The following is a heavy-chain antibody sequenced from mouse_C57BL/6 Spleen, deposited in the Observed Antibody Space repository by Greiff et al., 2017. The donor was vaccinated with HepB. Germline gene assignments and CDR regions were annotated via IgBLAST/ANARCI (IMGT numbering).Heavy chain of an antibody. D-gene: IGHD2-10*02. Sequence: QVQLQQPGTELVKPGASVKLSCKASGYTFTSYWMHWVKQRPGQGLEWIGNINPSNGGTNYNEKFKSKATLTVDKSSSTAFMQLSSLKSEASAVYYCARFDPYGSQWFAYWGQGTLVTVSA. CDR1: GYTFTSYW. V-gene: IGHV1-53*01. CDR3: ARFDPYGSQWFAY. J-gene: IGHJ3*01. CDR2: INPSNGGT.